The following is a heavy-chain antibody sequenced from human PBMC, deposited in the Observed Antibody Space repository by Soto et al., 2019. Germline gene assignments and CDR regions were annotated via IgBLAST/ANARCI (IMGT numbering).Heavy chain of an antibody. Sequence: ASVKVSCKASGYTVTVYYMHGVRQAPGQGLEWMGWINPNSGGTNYAQKFQGWVTMTRDTSISTDYMELSRLRSDDTAVYYCARDRGWTGYPPLDYYMDAWGKGTTVTVSS. V-gene: IGHV1-2*04. D-gene: IGHD3-22*01. CDR3: ARDRGWTGYPPLDYYMDA. J-gene: IGHJ6*03. CDR2: INPNSGGT. CDR1: GYTVTVYY.